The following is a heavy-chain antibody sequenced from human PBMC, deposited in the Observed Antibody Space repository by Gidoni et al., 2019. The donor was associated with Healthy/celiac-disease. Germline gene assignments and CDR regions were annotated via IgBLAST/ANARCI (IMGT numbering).Heavy chain of an antibody. Sequence: EVQLVESGGGLVQPWLSLRLSCTASGFTFGDYAMSWFRQAPGKGLEWVGFIRRKAYGGTTEYAASVKGRFTISRDDSKSIAYMQMNSLKTEDTAVYYCTMTDFPAYYFDYWGQGTLVTVSS. CDR3: TMTDFPAYYFDY. CDR2: IRRKAYGGTT. V-gene: IGHV3-49*03. CDR1: GFTFGDYA. J-gene: IGHJ4*02.